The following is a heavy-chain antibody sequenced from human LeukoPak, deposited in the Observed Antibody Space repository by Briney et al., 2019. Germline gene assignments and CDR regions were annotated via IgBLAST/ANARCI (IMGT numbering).Heavy chain of an antibody. CDR1: GFTLSSYE. V-gene: IGHV3-66*01. CDR3: ARDGDTLDY. CDR2: SYSGGST. J-gene: IGHJ4*02. Sequence: GGSLRLSCAASGFTLSSYEMNWVRQAPGKGLAWVSVSYSGGSTYYADSVNGRFTISRDNSKNPLYLQMSSQRAEDTGVYYCARDGDTLDYWGQGTLVTVSS. D-gene: IGHD4-17*01.